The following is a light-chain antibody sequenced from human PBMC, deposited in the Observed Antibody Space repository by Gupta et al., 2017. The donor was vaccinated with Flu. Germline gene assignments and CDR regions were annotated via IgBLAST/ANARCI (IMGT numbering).Light chain of an antibody. CDR2: EGT. V-gene: IGLV2-23*01. J-gene: IGLJ3*02. CDR3: CSYADNPTPSWV. Sequence: QSALTQPASVSGSPGQSITISCTGTSSDVGGYNLVSWYQQHAGKAPKLIIYEGTKRPSGVSNRFSGSKSGNTASLTISGLQAEDEADYYCCSYADNPTPSWVFGGGTKLTVL. CDR1: SSDVGGYNL.